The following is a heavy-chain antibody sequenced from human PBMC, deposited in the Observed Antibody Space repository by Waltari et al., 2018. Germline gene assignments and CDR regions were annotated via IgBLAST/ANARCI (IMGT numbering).Heavy chain of an antibody. D-gene: IGHD3-16*02. V-gene: IGHV4-39*07. CDR3: ARSLGRATVGELSPHLFDY. J-gene: IGHJ4*02. CDR1: GGSIRSSSYY. CDR2: IYYSGST. Sequence: QLQLQESGPGLVKPSETLSLTCTVSGGSIRSSSYYWVWIRHPPGKGLEWIGIIYYSGSTYYNPSLKSRVTISVDTSKNQVSLKLSSVTAADTAVYYCARSLGRATVGELSPHLFDYWGQGTLVTVSS.